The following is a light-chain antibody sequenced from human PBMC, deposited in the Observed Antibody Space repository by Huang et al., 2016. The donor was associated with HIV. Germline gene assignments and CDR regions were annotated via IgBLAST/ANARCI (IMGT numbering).Light chain of an antibody. J-gene: IGKJ1*01. CDR2: AAS. V-gene: IGKV1-NL1*01. CDR1: QSINSY. Sequence: DIQMTQSPSSLSASVGDRVTITCRASQSINSYLNWYQQKPEKAPKLLLYAASRLESGVPSRFSGSGSGTDYTLTISSLQPEDFATYYCQQYYSTPQTFGQGTKVEIK. CDR3: QQYYSTPQT.